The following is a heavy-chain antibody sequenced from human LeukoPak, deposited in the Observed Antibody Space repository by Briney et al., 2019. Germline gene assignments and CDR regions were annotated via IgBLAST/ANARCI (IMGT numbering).Heavy chain of an antibody. CDR1: GGTFSSYA. V-gene: IGHV1-69*06. Sequence: SVKVFCKASGGTFSSYAISWVRQAPGQGLEWVGGIIPIFGTANYAQKFQGRVTITADKSTSTAYMELSSLRSEDTAVYYCARDPDTASPMDVWGKGTTVTVSS. D-gene: IGHD5-18*01. J-gene: IGHJ6*04. CDR3: ARDPDTASPMDV. CDR2: IIPIFGTA.